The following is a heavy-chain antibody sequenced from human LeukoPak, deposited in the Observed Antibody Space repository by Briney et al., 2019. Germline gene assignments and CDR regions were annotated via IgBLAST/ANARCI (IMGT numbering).Heavy chain of an antibody. CDR2: INAGNGNT. CDR3: ASSATFYGGNPPGY. CDR1: GYTFTSYA. Sequence: GASVKVSCKASGYTFTSYAMHWVRQAPGQRLEWMGWINAGNGNTKYSQEFQGRVTITRDTSASTAYMELSSLRSEDTAVYYCASSATFYGGNPPGYWGQGTLVTVSS. V-gene: IGHV1-3*03. J-gene: IGHJ4*02. D-gene: IGHD4-23*01.